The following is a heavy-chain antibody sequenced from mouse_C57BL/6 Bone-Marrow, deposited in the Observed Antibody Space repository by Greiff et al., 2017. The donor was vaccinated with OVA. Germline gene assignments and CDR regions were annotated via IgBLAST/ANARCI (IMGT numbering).Heavy chain of an antibody. V-gene: IGHV5-17*01. J-gene: IGHJ4*01. CDR3: AKYYGRGYAMDY. CDR2: ISSGSSTL. D-gene: IGHD1-1*01. Sequence: EVMLVESGGGLVKPGGSLKLSCAASGFTFSDYGMHWVRQAPEKGLEWVAYISSGSSTLYYADTVKGRFTISRDNAKNTRFLQMTSLRSEDTAMYYCAKYYGRGYAMDYWGQGTSVTVSS. CDR1: GFTFSDYG.